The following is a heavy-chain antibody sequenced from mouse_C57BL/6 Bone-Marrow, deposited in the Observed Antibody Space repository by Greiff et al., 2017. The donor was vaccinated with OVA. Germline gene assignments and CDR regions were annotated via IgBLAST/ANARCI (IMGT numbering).Heavy chain of an antibody. CDR3: ARNYGSSFHYFEY. J-gene: IGHJ2*01. V-gene: IGHV1-53*01. CDR1: GYTFTSYW. Sequence: QVQLQQPGTELVKPGASVKLSCKASGYTFTSYWMHWVKQRPGQGLEWIGNINPSNGGTNYNEKFKSKATLTVAKSSSTAYMQHSSLTSEDSAVYYCARNYGSSFHYFEYWGQGTTLTVSS. CDR2: INPSNGGT. D-gene: IGHD1-1*01.